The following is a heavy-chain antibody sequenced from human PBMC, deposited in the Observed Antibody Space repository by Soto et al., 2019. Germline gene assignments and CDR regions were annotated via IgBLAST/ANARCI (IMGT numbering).Heavy chain of an antibody. CDR3: ARDENYYGSGSPYYYYMDV. V-gene: IGHV1-69*08. CDR1: GGTFSSYT. D-gene: IGHD3-10*01. Sequence: QVQLVQSGAEVKKPGSSVKVSCKASGGTFSSYTISWVRQAPGQGLEWMGRIIPILGIANYAQKFQGRVTITADKSTSTAYMELSSLRSEDTAVYYCARDENYYGSGSPYYYYMDVWGKGTTVTV. J-gene: IGHJ6*03. CDR2: IIPILGIA.